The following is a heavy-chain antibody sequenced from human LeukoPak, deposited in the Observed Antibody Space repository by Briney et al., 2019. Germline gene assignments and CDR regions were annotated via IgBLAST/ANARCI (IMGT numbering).Heavy chain of an antibody. CDR2: ISGSGDAT. Sequence: GGSLRLSCAVSGFIFSQYAMSWVRQVPGKGLEWVSSISGSGDATKYADSVMGRFTISRDNSKNTLSLQMHSLRVEDTAVYYCAKGMAARPGYFDYWGQGTLVTVSS. CDR1: GFIFSQYA. V-gene: IGHV3-23*01. CDR3: AKGMAARPGYFDY. J-gene: IGHJ4*02. D-gene: IGHD6-6*01.